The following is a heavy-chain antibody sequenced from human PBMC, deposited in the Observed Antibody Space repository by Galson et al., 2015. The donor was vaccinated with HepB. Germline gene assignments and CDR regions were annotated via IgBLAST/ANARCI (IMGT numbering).Heavy chain of an antibody. J-gene: IGHJ4*02. D-gene: IGHD3-3*01. CDR1: GFTFSSYA. V-gene: IGHV3-30*04. CDR2: ISYDGSNK. Sequence: SLRLSCAASGFTFSSYAMHWVRQAPGKGLEWVAVISYDGSNKYYADSVKGRFTISRDNSKNTLYLQMNSLRAEDTAVYYCARIPTDFWSGYDNDYWGQGTLVTVSS. CDR3: ARIPTDFWSGYDNDY.